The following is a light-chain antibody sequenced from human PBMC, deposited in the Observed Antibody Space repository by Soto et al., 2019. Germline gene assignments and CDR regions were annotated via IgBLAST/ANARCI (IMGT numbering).Light chain of an antibody. CDR2: ANT. CDR3: QSYDNSLSGPV. J-gene: IGLJ2*01. CDR1: DSNIGAGSD. V-gene: IGLV1-40*01. Sequence: QTVVTQPPSVSGAPGQRVTISCAGSDSNIGAGSDVHWYQHLPGTSPKLLIYANTNRPSGVPDRFSGSKSGTSASLAITGLQAEDEADYYCQSYDNSLSGPVFGGGTKLTVL.